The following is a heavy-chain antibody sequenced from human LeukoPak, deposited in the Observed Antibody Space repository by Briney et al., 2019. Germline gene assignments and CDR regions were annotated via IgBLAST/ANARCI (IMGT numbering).Heavy chain of an antibody. D-gene: IGHD3-22*01. Sequence: SETLSLTCSVSGVSISSSSYHWGWIRQPPGKGLEWIGGINYSGNTYYNPSLKSRVTISLDTSKNQFSLKLSSVTAADTAVYYCARESMGSSGYYPLDYYYGMDVWGQGTTVTVSS. CDR3: ARESMGSSGYYPLDYYYGMDV. CDR1: GVSISSSSYH. CDR2: INYSGNT. V-gene: IGHV4-39*07. J-gene: IGHJ6*02.